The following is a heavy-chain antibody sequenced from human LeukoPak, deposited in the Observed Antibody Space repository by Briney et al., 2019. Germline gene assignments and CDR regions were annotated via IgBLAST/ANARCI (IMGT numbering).Heavy chain of an antibody. Sequence: GGSLRLSCTASGFTFSSYSMNWVRQAPGKGLEWVSSISSSSSYIYYADSVKGRFTISRDNAKNSLYLQMNSLRAEDTARYFCASPGSTVTGGPTWGQGSLVTVSS. V-gene: IGHV3-21*01. CDR3: ASPGSTVTGGPT. D-gene: IGHD4-17*01. CDR1: GFTFSSYS. CDR2: ISSSSSYI. J-gene: IGHJ5*02.